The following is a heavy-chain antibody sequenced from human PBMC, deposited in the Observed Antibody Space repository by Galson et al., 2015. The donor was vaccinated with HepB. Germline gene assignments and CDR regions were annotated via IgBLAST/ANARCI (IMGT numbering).Heavy chain of an antibody. D-gene: IGHD6-19*01. J-gene: IGHJ5*02. CDR1: GYTFTSYY. Sequence: SVKVSCKASGYTFTSYYMHWVRQAPGQGLEWMGIINPSGGSTSYAQKFQDRVTMTRDTSTSTVYMELSSLRSEDTAVYYCARAESSGWYFSWFDPWGQGTLVTVSS. CDR3: ARAESSGWYFSWFDP. V-gene: IGHV1-46*03. CDR2: INPSGGST.